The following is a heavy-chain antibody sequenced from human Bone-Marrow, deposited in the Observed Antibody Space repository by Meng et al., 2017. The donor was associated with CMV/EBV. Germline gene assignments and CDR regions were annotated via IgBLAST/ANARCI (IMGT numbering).Heavy chain of an antibody. CDR3: ARTSMVYYYYGMDV. V-gene: IGHV3-48*04. CDR1: GFTFSSYS. D-gene: IGHD3-10*01. Sequence: GESLKISCAASGFTFSSYSMNWVRQAPGKGLEWVSYISSSSSTIYYADSVKGRFTISRDNAKNSLYLQMNSLRAEDTAVYYCARTSMVYYYYGMDVWGQGTTVTVSS. J-gene: IGHJ6*02. CDR2: ISSSSSTI.